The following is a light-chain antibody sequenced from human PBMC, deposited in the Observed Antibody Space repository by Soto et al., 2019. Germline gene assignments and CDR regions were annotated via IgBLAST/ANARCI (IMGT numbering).Light chain of an antibody. CDR2: GNS. V-gene: IGLV1-40*01. CDR1: SSNIGAGYD. Sequence: VLTQPPSVSGAPGQRVTISCTGSSSNIGAGYDVHWYQQLPGTAPKLLIYGNSNRPSGVPDRFSGSKSGTSASLAITKLQAEDEADYYCQSYDSSLSVVFGGGTKVTVL. CDR3: QSYDSSLSVV. J-gene: IGLJ2*01.